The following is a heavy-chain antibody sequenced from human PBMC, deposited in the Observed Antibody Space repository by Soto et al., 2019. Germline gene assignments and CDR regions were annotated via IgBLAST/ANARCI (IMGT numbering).Heavy chain of an antibody. V-gene: IGHV1-58*01. CDR1: GFMFTSSA. J-gene: IGHJ4*02. Sequence: QMQVVQSGPEVKKPETSVKVSCKTSGFMFTSSAVQWVRQARGQRLEWIGWLVVGSGNTHYAQHFQERVTLTRDMSTGTAYMELSSLRSEDTAVYYCAAVPVLRFLKWLPAYFDYWGQGTLVTVSS. CDR2: LVVGSGNT. D-gene: IGHD3-3*01. CDR3: AAVPVLRFLKWLPAYFDY.